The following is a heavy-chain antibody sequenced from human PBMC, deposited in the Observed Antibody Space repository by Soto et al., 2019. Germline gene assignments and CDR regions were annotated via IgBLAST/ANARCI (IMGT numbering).Heavy chain of an antibody. V-gene: IGHV3-7*04. J-gene: IGHJ1*01. CDR3: AREYLVGPDK. CDR2: INEDGSVK. Sequence: EVHVAESGGGLVQPGGSLRLSCVVSGFKFSTYWMDWVRQAPGKGLEWVANINEDGSVKYHGDSVKGRFTISRDNAKESLYLQLNSLRVEDTAIYYCAREYLVGPDKWGQGTLVTVSS. CDR1: GFKFSTYW. D-gene: IGHD2-15*01.